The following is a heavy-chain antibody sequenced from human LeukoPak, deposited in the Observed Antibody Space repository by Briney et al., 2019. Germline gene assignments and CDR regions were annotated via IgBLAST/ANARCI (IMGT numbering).Heavy chain of an antibody. CDR2: INPNSGGA. CDR3: ASSALIEDPFDY. J-gene: IGHJ4*02. CDR1: GYTFIGYY. V-gene: IGHV1-2*02. D-gene: IGHD3-22*01. Sequence: ASVKVSCTASGYTFIGYYIHWVRQAPGQGLEWMGWINPNSGGANYAQMFQGRATMTRDTSISTTYMELSSLRSDDTAVYYCASSALIEDPFDYWGQGTLVTVSS.